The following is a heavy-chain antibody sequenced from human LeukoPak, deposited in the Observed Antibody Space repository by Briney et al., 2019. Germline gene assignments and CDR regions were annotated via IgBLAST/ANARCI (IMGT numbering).Heavy chain of an antibody. CDR1: GGSFSGYY. CDR3: ARGPYYYDFWSGCPIDY. D-gene: IGHD3-3*01. V-gene: IGHV4-34*01. Sequence: PSETLSLTCAVYGGSFSGYYWSWIRQPPGKGLEWIGEINHSGSTNYNPSLKSRVTISVDTSKNQFSLKLSSVTAADTAVYYCARGPYYYDFWSGCPIDYWGRGTLVTVSS. J-gene: IGHJ4*02. CDR2: INHSGST.